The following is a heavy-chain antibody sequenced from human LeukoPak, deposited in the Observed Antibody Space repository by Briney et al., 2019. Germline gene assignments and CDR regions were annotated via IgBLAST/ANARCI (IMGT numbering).Heavy chain of an antibody. CDR2: IYTSGST. J-gene: IGHJ6*03. CDR1: GGSISSGSYY. D-gene: IGHD2-2*02. V-gene: IGHV4-61*02. Sequence: SQTLSLTCTVSGGSISSGSYYWSWIRQPAGKGLEWIGRIYTSGSTNYNPSLKSRVTISVDTSKNQFSLKLSSVTAADTAVYYCARGLGPAAISLYYYYYMDVWGKGTTVTVSS. CDR3: ARGLGPAAISLYYYYYMDV.